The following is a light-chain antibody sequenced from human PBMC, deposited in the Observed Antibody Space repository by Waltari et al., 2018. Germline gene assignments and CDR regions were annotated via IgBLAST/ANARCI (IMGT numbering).Light chain of an antibody. V-gene: IGLV1-40*01. Sequence: QSVLTQPPSVSGAPGQRVTISCTGSSSNTGAGYDVPWYQQLPGTAPNLLIYGNSNRPSGVPDRFSGSKSGTSASLAITGLQAEDEADYYCQSYDSSLSGVVFGGGTKLTVL. J-gene: IGLJ2*01. CDR1: SSNTGAGYD. CDR3: QSYDSSLSGVV. CDR2: GNS.